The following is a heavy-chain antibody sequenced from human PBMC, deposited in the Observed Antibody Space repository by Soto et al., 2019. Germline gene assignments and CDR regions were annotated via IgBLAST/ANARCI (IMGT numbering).Heavy chain of an antibody. Sequence: GASVKVSCKASGYTFTSYDINWVRQATGQGLEWMGWMNPNSGNTGYAQKFQGRVTMTRNTSISTAYMELSSLRSEDTAVYYCARVGYDILTGYSWYFFDYWRQGTLVTVSS. CDR3: ARVGYDILTGYSWYFFDY. D-gene: IGHD3-9*01. CDR2: MNPNSGNT. V-gene: IGHV1-8*01. J-gene: IGHJ4*02. CDR1: GYTFTSYD.